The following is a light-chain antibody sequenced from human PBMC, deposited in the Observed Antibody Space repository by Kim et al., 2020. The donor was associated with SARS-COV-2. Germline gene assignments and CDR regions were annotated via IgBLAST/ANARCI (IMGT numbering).Light chain of an antibody. CDR1: NIGSKS. V-gene: IGLV3-21*04. J-gene: IGLJ1*01. Sequence: SYELTQPPSVSVAPGKTARITCGGNNIGSKSVHWYQQKPGQAPVLFIYYDSDRPSGIPERFSGSNSGNTATLTISRGEAGDEADYYCQVWDSSSDHYVFGTGTKVTVL. CDR3: QVWDSSSDHYV. CDR2: YDS.